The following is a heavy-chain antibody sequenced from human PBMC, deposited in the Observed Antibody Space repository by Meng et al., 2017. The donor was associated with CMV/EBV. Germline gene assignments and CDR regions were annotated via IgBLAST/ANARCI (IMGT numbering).Heavy chain of an antibody. CDR1: GGTFSSYA. CDR2: IIPIFGTA. J-gene: IGHJ6*02. CDR3: ASNVVPAAMDYYYYGMDV. Sequence: SVKVSCKASGGTFSSYAISWVRQAPGQGLEWMGGIIPIFGTANYAQKFQGRVTITTDESTSTAYMELSSLRSEDTAVYYCASNVVPAAMDYYYYGMDVWGQGNPGHRLL. V-gene: IGHV1-69*05. D-gene: IGHD2-2*01.